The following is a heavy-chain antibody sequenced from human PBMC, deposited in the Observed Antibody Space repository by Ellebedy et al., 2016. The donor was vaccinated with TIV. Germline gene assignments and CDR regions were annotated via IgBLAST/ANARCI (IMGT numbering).Heavy chain of an antibody. CDR2: ISYSGST. Sequence: MPSETLSLTCTVSGGSISSYYWSWIRQPPGKGLEWIGYISYSGSTNYNPSLKSRVTISVDTSKNQFSLKLSSVTAADTAVYYCARGGGGSRHEGNWFDPWGQGTLVTVSS. CDR3: ARGGGGSRHEGNWFDP. D-gene: IGHD2-15*01. CDR1: GGSISSYY. J-gene: IGHJ5*02. V-gene: IGHV4-59*08.